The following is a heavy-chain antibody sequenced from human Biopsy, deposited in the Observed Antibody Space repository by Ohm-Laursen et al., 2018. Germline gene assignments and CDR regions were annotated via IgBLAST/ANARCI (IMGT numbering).Heavy chain of an antibody. J-gene: IGHJ1*01. Sequence: SVKASCKAPGGTFSNYGVNWVRQAPGQGLEWLGGNIPILGTGDYAQKFQDRVTVAADTSTSTATMELRSLRSDDTAVYYCATKLTGYFHHWGQGTLVIVSS. D-gene: IGHD3-9*01. CDR1: GGTFSNYG. CDR2: NIPILGTG. CDR3: ATKLTGYFHH. V-gene: IGHV1-69*06.